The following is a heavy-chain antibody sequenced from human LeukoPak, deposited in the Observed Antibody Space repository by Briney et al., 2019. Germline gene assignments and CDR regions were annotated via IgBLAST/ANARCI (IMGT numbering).Heavy chain of an antibody. J-gene: IGHJ4*02. CDR3: AREPRFLEWPPLDY. CDR1: GGSISSYY. CDR2: IYTSGST. V-gene: IGHV4-4*07. D-gene: IGHD3-3*01. Sequence: SETLSLTCTVSGGSISSYYWSWIGQPAGKRLEWIGRIYTSGSTNYNPSLKSRVTMSVDTSKNQFSLKLSSVTAADTAVYYCAREPRFLEWPPLDYWGQGTLVTVSS.